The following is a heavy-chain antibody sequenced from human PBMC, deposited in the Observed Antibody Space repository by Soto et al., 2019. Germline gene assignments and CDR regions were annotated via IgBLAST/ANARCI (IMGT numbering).Heavy chain of an antibody. V-gene: IGHV4-31*03. CDR2: IYYSGST. Sequence: PFETLSLTCTVSGGSISSDGYYWSWIRQHPGEGLEWIGYIYYSGSTDYNPSLKSRVTIPVDTSKTQFSLKLNSVTAADTAVYYCARDSGYNWNYGNWFDPWGQGTLVTVSS. D-gene: IGHD1-7*01. CDR1: GGSISSDGYY. CDR3: ARDSGYNWNYGNWFDP. J-gene: IGHJ5*02.